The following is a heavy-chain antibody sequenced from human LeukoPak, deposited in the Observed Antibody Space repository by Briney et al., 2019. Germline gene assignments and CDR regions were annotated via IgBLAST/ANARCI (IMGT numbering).Heavy chain of an antibody. J-gene: IGHJ4*02. CDR1: GGSISSYY. V-gene: IGHV4-59*08. CDR2: INDSGST. D-gene: IGHD6-6*01. Sequence: SETLSLTCTVSGGSISSYYWNWIRQPPGKGLEWIGYINDSGSTVYNPSLKSRVTISVDTSKNQFSLKLSSVTAADTAVYYCARRWGYSSSPHFDSWGQGTLVTVSS. CDR3: ARRWGYSSSPHFDS.